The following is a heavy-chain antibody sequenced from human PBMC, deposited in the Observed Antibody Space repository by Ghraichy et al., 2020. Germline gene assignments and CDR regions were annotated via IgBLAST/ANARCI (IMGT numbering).Heavy chain of an antibody. D-gene: IGHD2-2*01. CDR3: ARDPGPAAIDLGY. CDR2: ISSSSSTI. Sequence: GESLNISCAASGFTFSSYSMNLVRQAPGKGLEWVSYISSSSSTIYYADSVKGRFTISRDNAKNSLYLQMNSLRDEDTAVYYCARDPGPAAIDLGYWGQGTLVTVSS. CDR1: GFTFSSYS. V-gene: IGHV3-48*02. J-gene: IGHJ4*02.